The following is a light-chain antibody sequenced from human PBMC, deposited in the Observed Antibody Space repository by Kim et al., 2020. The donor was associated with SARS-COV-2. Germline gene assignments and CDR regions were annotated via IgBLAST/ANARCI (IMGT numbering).Light chain of an antibody. CDR1: KLGDKY. CDR2: QDS. J-gene: IGLJ2*01. CDR3: QAWDSSTAGVV. V-gene: IGLV3-1*01. Sequence: PGQTARTTCSGDKLGDKYACWYQQKPGQSPVLLIYQDSKRPSGIPERFSGSNSGNTATLTISGTQAMDEADYYCQAWDSSTAGVVFGGGTQLTVL.